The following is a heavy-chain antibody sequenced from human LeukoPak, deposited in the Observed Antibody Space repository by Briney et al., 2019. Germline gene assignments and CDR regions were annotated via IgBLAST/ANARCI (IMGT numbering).Heavy chain of an antibody. J-gene: IGHJ5*02. D-gene: IGHD2-2*01. CDR3: ARDGGYCSSTSCKPVNWFDP. Sequence: ASVKVSCKASGYTFTSYGISWVRQAPGQGLEWMGWISAYNGNTNYAQKLQGRVTMTTDTSTSTAYMELRSLRSDDTAVYYCARDGGYCSSTSCKPVNWFDPWGQGTLVTVSS. V-gene: IGHV1-18*01. CDR1: GYTFTSYG. CDR2: ISAYNGNT.